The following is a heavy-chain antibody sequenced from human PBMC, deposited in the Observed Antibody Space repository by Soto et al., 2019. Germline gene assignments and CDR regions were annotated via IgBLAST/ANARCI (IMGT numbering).Heavy chain of an antibody. V-gene: IGHV3-15*01. CDR2: IKSKTDGGTT. Sequence: LRLSCAASRFTLSNAWMNWVRQAPGKGLEWVGRIKSKTDGGTTDYAAPVKGRFTISRDDLKNTLSLQMNSLRTEDTAVYYCTADPAYYDYWSAYLGWFDPWGQGTLVTVSS. J-gene: IGHJ5*02. D-gene: IGHD3-3*01. CDR3: TADPAYYDYWSAYLGWFDP. CDR1: RFTLSNAW.